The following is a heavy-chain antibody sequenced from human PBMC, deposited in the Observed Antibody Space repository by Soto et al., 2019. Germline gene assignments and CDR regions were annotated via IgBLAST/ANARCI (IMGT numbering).Heavy chain of an antibody. CDR2: IIPTFGTA. Sequence: ASVKVSCKASGGTFSSYAISWVRQAPGQGFEWMGGIIPTFGTANYAQKFQGRVTITADESTSTAYMELSSLRSEDTAVYYCARVLREYSSSYFDYWGQGTLVTVSS. D-gene: IGHD6-6*01. V-gene: IGHV1-69*13. CDR1: GGTFSSYA. J-gene: IGHJ4*02. CDR3: ARVLREYSSSYFDY.